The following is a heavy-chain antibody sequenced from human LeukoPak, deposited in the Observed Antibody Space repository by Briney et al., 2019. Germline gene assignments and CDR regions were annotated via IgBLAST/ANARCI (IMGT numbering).Heavy chain of an antibody. V-gene: IGHV3-23*01. CDR1: GFTFSTYA. CDR3: ARDICAADYYDSSGYYSAFDI. J-gene: IGHJ3*02. Sequence: GGSLRLSCAASGFTFSTYAMSWVRQAPGKGLEWVSSISDSGGSTNYADSVKGRFTISRDNAKNSLYLQMNSLRAEDTAVYYCARDICAADYYDSSGYYSAFDIWGQGTMVTVSS. CDR2: ISDSGGST. D-gene: IGHD3-22*01.